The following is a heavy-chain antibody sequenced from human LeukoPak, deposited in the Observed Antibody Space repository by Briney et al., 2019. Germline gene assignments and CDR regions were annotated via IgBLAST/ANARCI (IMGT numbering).Heavy chain of an antibody. CDR2: INPAGSTA. Sequence: GGSLRLSCAASGFTFSTYWMHWVRQAPGKGMVWVSHINPAGSTAFYADSVKGRFTISRDNAKNTVYLQMSSLGAEDTAVHYCGRGMIGAYGSDYWGQGTLVTVSS. J-gene: IGHJ4*02. V-gene: IGHV3-74*01. CDR1: GFTFSTYW. CDR3: GRGMIGAYGSDY. D-gene: IGHD3-10*01.